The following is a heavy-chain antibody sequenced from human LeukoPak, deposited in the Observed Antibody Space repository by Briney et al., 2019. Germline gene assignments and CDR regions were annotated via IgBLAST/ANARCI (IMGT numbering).Heavy chain of an antibody. V-gene: IGHV4-59*01. J-gene: IGHJ4*02. CDR3: ARVETNWGYVDY. CDR1: GGSISSYY. D-gene: IGHD7-27*01. CDR2: IYYSGST. Sequence: SETLSLTCTVSGGSISSYYRSWIRQPPGKGLEWIGYIYYSGSTNYNPSLKSRVTISVDTSKNQFSLKLSSVTAADTAVYYCARVETNWGYVDYWGQGTLVTVSS.